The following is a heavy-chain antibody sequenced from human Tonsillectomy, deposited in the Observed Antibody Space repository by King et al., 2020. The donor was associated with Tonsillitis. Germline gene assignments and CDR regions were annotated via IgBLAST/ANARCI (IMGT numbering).Heavy chain of an antibody. CDR3: AKRHLHGSGYYSGFAS. Sequence: VQLVESGGGVVPPGGSLRLSCAPCGFTFNDYDMSWIRQAPGTGLEGVAYIRDDGTNKYYADSVTGRFTNSRDNYRNKLYLQTNGLRTGDTAVYYCAKRHLHGSGYYSGFASWGQGTLVTVSS. CDR2: IRDDGTNK. V-gene: IGHV3-30*02. D-gene: IGHD3-22*01. CDR1: GFTFNDYD. J-gene: IGHJ4*02.